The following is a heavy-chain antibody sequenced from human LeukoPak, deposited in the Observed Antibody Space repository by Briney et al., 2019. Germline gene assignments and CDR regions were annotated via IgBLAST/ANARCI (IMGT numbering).Heavy chain of an antibody. CDR1: GFTVSSNY. CDR2: IYSGGST. D-gene: IGHD6-13*01. V-gene: IGHV3-53*01. CDR3: ASVLQQQLVLWAFDI. J-gene: IGHJ3*02. Sequence: GGSLRLSCAASGFTVSSNYMSWVRQAPGKGLEWVSVIYSGGSTYYADSVKGRFTISRDNSKNTLYLQMNSLRAEDTAVYYCASVLQQQLVLWAFDIWGQGTMVTVSS.